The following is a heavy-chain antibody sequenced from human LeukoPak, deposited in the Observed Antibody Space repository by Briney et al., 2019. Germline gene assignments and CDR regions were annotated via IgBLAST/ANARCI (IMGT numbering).Heavy chain of an antibody. D-gene: IGHD3-22*01. J-gene: IGHJ4*02. V-gene: IGHV3-64D*09. Sequence: PGGSLRLSCAASGFTFSSYGMHWVRQAPGKGLEYVSAISSNGGSTYYADSVKGRFTISRDNSKNTLYLQMSSLRAEDTAVYYCVKDHYYDSSGYYYNDYWGQGTLVTVSS. CDR3: VKDHYYDSSGYYYNDY. CDR2: ISSNGGST. CDR1: GFTFSSYG.